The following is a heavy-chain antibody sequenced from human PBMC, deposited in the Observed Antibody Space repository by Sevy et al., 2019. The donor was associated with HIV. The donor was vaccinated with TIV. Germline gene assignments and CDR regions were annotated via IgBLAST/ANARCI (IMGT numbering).Heavy chain of an antibody. Sequence: SETLSLTCTVSGGSISSSSYYWGRIRQPPGKGLEWIGSIYYSGSTYYNPSLKSRVTISVDTSKNQFSLKLSSVTAADTAVYYCVRRSGSYLNYYYYGMDVWGQGTTVTVSS. CDR1: GGSISSSSYY. CDR3: VRRSGSYLNYYYYGMDV. CDR2: IYYSGST. J-gene: IGHJ6*02. V-gene: IGHV4-39*01. D-gene: IGHD1-26*01.